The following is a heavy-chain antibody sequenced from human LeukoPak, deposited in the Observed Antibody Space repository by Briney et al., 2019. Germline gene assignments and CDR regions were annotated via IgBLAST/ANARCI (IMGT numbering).Heavy chain of an antibody. CDR3: ASTQTFDY. CDR1: GFTVSSNY. J-gene: IGHJ4*02. CDR2: IYSGGST. Sequence: GGSLRLSCAASGFTVSSNYMSWVRQAPGKGLEWVSVIYSGGSTNYADSVRGRFTISRDNAKNSLFLQMNSLRVEDTAVYYCASTQTFDYWGQGTLVTVSS. V-gene: IGHV3-53*01.